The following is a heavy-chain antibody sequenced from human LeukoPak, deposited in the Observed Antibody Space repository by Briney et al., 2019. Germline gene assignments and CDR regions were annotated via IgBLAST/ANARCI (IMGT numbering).Heavy chain of an antibody. J-gene: IGHJ3*02. Sequence: GGSLRLSCAASGFTVSSNYMSWVRQAPGKGLEWVSVIYSGGSTYYADSVKGRFTISRDNSKNTLYLQMNSLRAEDTAVYYCARVGVVPAAIPDGFDIWGQGTMVTVSS. V-gene: IGHV3-53*01. CDR1: GFTVSSNY. D-gene: IGHD2-2*01. CDR3: ARVGVVPAAIPDGFDI. CDR2: IYSGGST.